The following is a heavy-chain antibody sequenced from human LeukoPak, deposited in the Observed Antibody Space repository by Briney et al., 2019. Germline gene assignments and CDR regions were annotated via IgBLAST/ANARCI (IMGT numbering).Heavy chain of an antibody. D-gene: IGHD1-26*01. CDR2: INGNGGSR. CDR1: GFIFEEYG. CDR3: TRESGSYLGLFKR. Sequence: PGGSLRLSCAASGFIFEEYGMTWVRQAPGKGLEWVSGINGNGGSRGYAASVKGRFTISRDNAKNSLCLQMNSLRAEDTAMYYCTRESGSYLGLFKRWGQGTLVTVSS. J-gene: IGHJ4*02. V-gene: IGHV3-20*04.